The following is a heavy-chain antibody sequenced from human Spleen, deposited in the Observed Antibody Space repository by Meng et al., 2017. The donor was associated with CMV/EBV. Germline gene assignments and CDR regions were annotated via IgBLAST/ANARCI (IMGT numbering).Heavy chain of an antibody. J-gene: IGHJ4*02. D-gene: IGHD3-3*02. CDR3: ARGYINIVI. CDR2: IKQDGSEK. CDR1: GFTINGNH. Sequence: GGSLRLSCAASGFTINGNHMSWVRQAPGKGLEWVANIKQDGSEKYYVDSVKGRFTISRDNAKNSLYLQMNSLRAEDTAVYYCARGYINIVIWGQGTLVTVSS. V-gene: IGHV3-7*01.